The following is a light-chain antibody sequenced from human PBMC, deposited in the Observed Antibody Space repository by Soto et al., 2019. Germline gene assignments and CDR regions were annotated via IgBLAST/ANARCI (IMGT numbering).Light chain of an antibody. J-gene: IGKJ1*01. CDR3: QQYNNRPPWT. CDR2: AAS. Sequence: EIVLTQSPDTLSLSPGERATLSCRASQTIDTNLAWYQQKPGQAPRLLIFAASTRATGIPARFSGSGSGTEFSLTITSLQSEDFALYYCQQYNNRPPWTFGQGTKVDI. CDR1: QTIDTN. V-gene: IGKV3-15*01.